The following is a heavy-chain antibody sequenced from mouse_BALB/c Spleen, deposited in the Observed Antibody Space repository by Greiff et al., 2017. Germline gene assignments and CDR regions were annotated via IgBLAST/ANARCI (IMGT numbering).Heavy chain of an antibody. V-gene: IGHV2-2*02. Sequence: VQLQQSGPGLVQPSQSLSITCTVSGFSLTSYGVHWVRQSPGKGLEWLGVIWSGGSTDYNAAFISRLSISKDNSKSQVFFKMNSLQANDTAIYYCARVWSYYAMDYWGQGTSVTVSS. D-gene: IGHD2-10*02. CDR2: IWSGGST. CDR1: GFSLTSYG. CDR3: ARVWSYYAMDY. J-gene: IGHJ4*01.